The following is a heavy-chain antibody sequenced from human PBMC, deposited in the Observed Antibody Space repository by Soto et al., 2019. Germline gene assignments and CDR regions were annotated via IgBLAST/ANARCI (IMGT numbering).Heavy chain of an antibody. V-gene: IGHV3-9*01. CDR3: PKAGIVGATDYWYFDL. CDR2: ISWNSGSI. Sequence: EVQLVESGGGLVQPGRSLRLSCAASGFTFDDYAMHWVRQAPGKGLEWVSGISWNSGSIGYADSVKCRFTISRDNAKNSLDLQMNSLRAEDTALYYCPKAGIVGATDYWYFDLWGRGTLVTLSS. J-gene: IGHJ2*01. CDR1: GFTFDDYA. D-gene: IGHD1-26*01.